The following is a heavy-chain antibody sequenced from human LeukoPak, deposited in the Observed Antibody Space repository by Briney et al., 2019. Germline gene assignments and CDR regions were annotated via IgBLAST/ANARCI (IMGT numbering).Heavy chain of an antibody. V-gene: IGHV4-59*01. CDR3: ARDGCPTTKSGCVGNWFDP. CDR2: MYYTGST. J-gene: IGHJ5*02. D-gene: IGHD1-26*01. CDR1: GGSISSYY. Sequence: SETLSLTCTVSGGSISSYYWSWIRQPLGKGLEWIGYMYYTGSTNYNPSLKSRLTISVDTSKNQFSLRLSSVTAADTAVYYCARDGCPTTKSGCVGNWFDPWGQGTLVTVSS.